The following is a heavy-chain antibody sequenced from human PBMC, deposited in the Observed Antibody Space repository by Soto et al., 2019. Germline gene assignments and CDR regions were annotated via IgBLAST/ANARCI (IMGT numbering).Heavy chain of an antibody. D-gene: IGHD6-19*01. CDR2: TYYRSKWYN. V-gene: IGHV6-1*01. Sequence: SQTLSLTCAISGDSVSSNSAAWNWIRQSPSRGLEWLGRTYYRSKWYNDYAVSVKSRITINPYTSKIQFSLQLNSVTPEDTTVYSCAIERVSYSSGWYYYYGMDVWGQGTTVTVSS. CDR1: GDSVSSNSAA. J-gene: IGHJ6*02. CDR3: AIERVSYSSGWYYYYGMDV.